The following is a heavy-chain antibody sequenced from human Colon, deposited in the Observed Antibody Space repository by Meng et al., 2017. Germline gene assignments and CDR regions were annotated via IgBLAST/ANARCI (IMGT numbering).Heavy chain of an antibody. CDR1: GFSISTGGYY. V-gene: IGHV4-31*03. J-gene: IGHJ4*02. Sequence: QVHLQESGPGLVKPSETLSLTCTVSGFSISTGGYYWTWIRQHPGKGLEWIGEVYHSGDTNYNPSLKSRVTILVDKSKTQFSLKLSSVTAADTAMYYCARDPPFDSWGQGTLVTVSS. CDR2: VYHSGDT. CDR3: ARDPPFDS.